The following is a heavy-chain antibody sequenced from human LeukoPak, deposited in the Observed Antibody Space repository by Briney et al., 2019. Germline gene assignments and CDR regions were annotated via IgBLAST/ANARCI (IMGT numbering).Heavy chain of an antibody. V-gene: IGHV3-74*01. CDR1: GFTLSSYW. J-gene: IGHJ4*02. CDR2: INSDGSST. D-gene: IGHD2-2*01. CDR3: ARASYQLQGYFDY. Sequence: GGSLRLSCAASGFTLSSYWMHWVRQAPGKGLVWVSRINSDGSSTSYADSVKGRFTISRDNAKNTLYLQMNSLRAEDTAVYYCARASYQLQGYFDYWGQGTLVTVSS.